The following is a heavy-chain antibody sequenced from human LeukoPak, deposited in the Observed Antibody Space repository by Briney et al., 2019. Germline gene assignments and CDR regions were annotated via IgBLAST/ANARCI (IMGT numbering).Heavy chain of an antibody. CDR1: GGSISSYY. Sequence: SETLSLTCTVSGGSISSYYWIWLRQSPGKRLEWIGHIHDSGSTTYNPSLKSRVTISVDTSKNQFSLKLSSVTAADTAVYYCARDGYSSGWYDYWGQGTLVTVSS. J-gene: IGHJ4*02. D-gene: IGHD6-19*01. CDR3: ARDGYSSGWYDY. CDR2: IHDSGST. V-gene: IGHV4-59*01.